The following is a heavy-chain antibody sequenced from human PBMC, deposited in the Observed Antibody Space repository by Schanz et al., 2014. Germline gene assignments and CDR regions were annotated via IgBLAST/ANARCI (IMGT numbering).Heavy chain of an antibody. J-gene: IGHJ6*03. V-gene: IGHV1-69*02. D-gene: IGHD6-19*01. CDR2: IIPILGIA. CDR1: GGTFSSYT. CDR3: ATLDTGMAVAGSVIDSYSYYMDV. Sequence: QVLQVQSGSELKKPGASVKVSCKASGGTFSSYTISWVRQAPGQGLEWMGRIIPILGIANYAQKFQGRVTITADISTSAAYIELSTLRSEDTAVYYCATLDTGMAVAGSVIDSYSYYMDVWGEGTTVTVSS.